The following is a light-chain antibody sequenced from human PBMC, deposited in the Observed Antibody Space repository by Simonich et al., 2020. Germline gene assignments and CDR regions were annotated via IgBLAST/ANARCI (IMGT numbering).Light chain of an antibody. V-gene: IGKV4-1*01. J-gene: IGKJ5*01. Sequence: DIVMTQSPDSLAVSLGEWATINCKSSQSVLYSSNNKNYFAWYPKKPGQPPKLLIYWAATRESGVPDRFSGSGSGTDFTLTISSLQAEDVAVYYCQQYYSTPITFGQGTRLEIK. CDR2: WAA. CDR1: QSVLYSSNNKNY. CDR3: QQYYSTPIT.